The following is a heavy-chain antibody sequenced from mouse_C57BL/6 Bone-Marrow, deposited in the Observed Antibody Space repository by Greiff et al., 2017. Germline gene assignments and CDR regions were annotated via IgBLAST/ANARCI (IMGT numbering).Heavy chain of an antibody. D-gene: IGHD1-1*01. CDR1: GYSITSGYD. V-gene: IGHV3-1*01. Sequence: ESGPGMVKPSQSLSLTCTVTGYSITSGYDWHWIRHFPGNKLEWMGYISYSGSTNYNPSLKSRISITHDTSKNHFFLKLNSVTTEDTATYYCARGGGYGSSYVWYFDVWGTGTTVTVSS. J-gene: IGHJ1*03. CDR3: ARGGGYGSSYVWYFDV. CDR2: ISYSGST.